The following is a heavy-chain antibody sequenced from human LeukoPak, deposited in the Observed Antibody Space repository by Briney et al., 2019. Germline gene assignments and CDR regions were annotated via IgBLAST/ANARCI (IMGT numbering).Heavy chain of an antibody. CDR1: GFTFSNAW. J-gene: IGHJ4*02. V-gene: IGHV3-15*01. CDR3: STGGYYEDY. D-gene: IGHD3-22*01. Sequence: PGGSLRLSCAGSGFTFSNAWMNWVRQAPGKGLEWVGRIKSKVDGGTTDYAAPVKGRFTISRDDPKNTVYLQMNSLKIEDTAVYYCSTGGYYEDYWGQGTLVTVSS. CDR2: IKSKVDGGTT.